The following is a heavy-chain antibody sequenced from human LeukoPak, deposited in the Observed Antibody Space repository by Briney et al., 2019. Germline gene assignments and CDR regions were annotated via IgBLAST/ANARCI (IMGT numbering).Heavy chain of an antibody. CDR2: IYYGGST. D-gene: IGHD6-19*01. V-gene: IGHV4-59*01. CDR3: ARDGRIAVAGFYYYYGMDV. J-gene: IGHJ6*02. CDR1: GGSISTYY. Sequence: SETLSLTCTVSGGSISTYYWSWIRQPPGKGLEWIGYIYYGGSTNYNPSLKSRVTISVDTSKNQFSLKLSSVTAADTAMYYCARDGRIAVAGFYYYYGMDVWGQGTTVTVSS.